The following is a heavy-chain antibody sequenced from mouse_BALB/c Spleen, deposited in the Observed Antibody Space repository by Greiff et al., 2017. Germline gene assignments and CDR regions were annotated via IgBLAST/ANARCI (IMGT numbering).Heavy chain of an antibody. D-gene: IGHD2-14*01. CDR3: GAYYRYDDAMDY. CDR1: GFSLTSYG. CDR2: IWSGGST. J-gene: IGHJ4*01. Sequence: VKLMESGPGLVQPSQSLSITCTVSGFSLTSYGVHWVRQSPGKGLEWLGVIWSGGSTDYNAAFISRLSISKDNSKSQVFFKMNSLQADDTAIYYCGAYYRYDDAMDYWGQGTSVTVSS. V-gene: IGHV2-2*01.